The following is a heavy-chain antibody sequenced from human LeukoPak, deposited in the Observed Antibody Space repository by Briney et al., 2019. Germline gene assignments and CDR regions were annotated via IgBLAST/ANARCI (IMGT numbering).Heavy chain of an antibody. Sequence: GGSLRLSCAASGFAFSTYWMNWVRQAPGKGLEWVASIKQGEFYMDSVNGRFTISRHNAANSLYLQMNSLRAEDTAIYSCSRGPANIYSTSWFDYWGEGALVTVSS. J-gene: IGHJ4*02. V-gene: IGHV3-7*03. D-gene: IGHD3-3*01. CDR1: GFAFSTYW. CDR2: IKQGE. CDR3: SRGPANIYSTSWFDY.